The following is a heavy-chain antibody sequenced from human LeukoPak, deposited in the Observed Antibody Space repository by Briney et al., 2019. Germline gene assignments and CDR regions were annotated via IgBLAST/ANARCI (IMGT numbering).Heavy chain of an antibody. Sequence: GGSLRLSCAASGFTFTSYSMNWVRQAPGKGLEWVAVISYDGRNKYYADSVKGRFTISRDNSKNTLYLQMNSLRAEDTAVYYCARESEAFDYWGQGTLVTVSS. CDR3: ARESEAFDY. V-gene: IGHV3-30*04. CDR1: GFTFTSYS. CDR2: ISYDGRNK. J-gene: IGHJ4*02.